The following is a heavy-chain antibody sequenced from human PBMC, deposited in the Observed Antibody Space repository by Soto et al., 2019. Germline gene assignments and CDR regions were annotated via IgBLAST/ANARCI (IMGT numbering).Heavy chain of an antibody. V-gene: IGHV4-34*01. D-gene: IGHD2-2*01. CDR1: GGSLSDYF. CDR3: ARGEDIVVVPAATNDVADYYYYGMDV. J-gene: IGHJ6*02. CDR2: INHLGST. Sequence: SETLSLTCVVSGGSLSDYFWSWIRQPPGMALEWIGEINHLGSTNYNPSLKSRVTISVDTSKNQFSLKLSSVTAADTAVYYCARGEDIVVVPAATNDVADYYYYGMDVWGQGTTVTSP.